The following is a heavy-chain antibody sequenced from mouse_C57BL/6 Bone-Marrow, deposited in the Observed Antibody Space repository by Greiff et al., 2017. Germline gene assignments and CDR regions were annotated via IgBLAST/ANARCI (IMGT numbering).Heavy chain of an antibody. D-gene: IGHD6-1*01. J-gene: IGHJ1*03. CDR3: ASLPSFLDV. Sequence: VQLPQPGAELVKPGASVKLSCKASCYTFTSYWMHWVKQRPGRGLEWIGMIHPNRGSTNYNERFKGKATLTVDKSSSTAYIQLSSLTSDDSAVYYCASLPSFLDVWGTGTTVSVYS. CDR2: IHPNRGST. CDR1: CYTFTSYW. V-gene: IGHV1-64*01.